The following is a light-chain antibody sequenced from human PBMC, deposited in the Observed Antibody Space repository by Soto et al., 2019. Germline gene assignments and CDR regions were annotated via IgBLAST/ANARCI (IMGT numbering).Light chain of an antibody. CDR1: SGHSTYA. CDR2: LNSDGSH. V-gene: IGLV4-69*01. J-gene: IGLJ2*01. CDR3: QTWGTGIVV. Sequence: QPVLTQSPSAPASLGASVKLTCTLSSGHSTYAIAWHQQQPEKGPRYLMNLNSDGSHSKGDGIPDRFSGSSSGAERYLTISSLQSEDEADYYCQTWGTGIVVFGGGTNLTVL.